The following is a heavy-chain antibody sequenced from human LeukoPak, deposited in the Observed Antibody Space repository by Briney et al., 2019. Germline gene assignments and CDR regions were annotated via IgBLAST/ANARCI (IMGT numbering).Heavy chain of an antibody. Sequence: SETLSLTCAVYGGSFSGYYWSWIRQPPGKGLEWIGEINHRGSTNYNPSLKSRVTISVDTSKNQFSLKLSSVTAADTAVYYCARGRSQKDYWGQGTLVTVSS. J-gene: IGHJ4*02. V-gene: IGHV4-34*01. CDR2: INHRGST. CDR3: ARGRSQKDY. CDR1: GGSFSGYY.